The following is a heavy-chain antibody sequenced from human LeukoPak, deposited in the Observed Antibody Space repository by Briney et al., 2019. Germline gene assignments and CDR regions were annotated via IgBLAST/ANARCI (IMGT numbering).Heavy chain of an antibody. Sequence: PSETLSLTCTVSGGSINSSGYSWSWIRQPPGKGLEWIGYIYHSGGTDSNPSLKSRVTISVDTSKNQFSLKLSSVTAADTAVYYCARSGLDHYYYYMDVWGKGTTVTVSS. V-gene: IGHV4-30-2*01. CDR3: ARSGLDHYYYYMDV. CDR2: IYHSGGT. D-gene: IGHD6-19*01. J-gene: IGHJ6*03. CDR1: GGSINSSGYS.